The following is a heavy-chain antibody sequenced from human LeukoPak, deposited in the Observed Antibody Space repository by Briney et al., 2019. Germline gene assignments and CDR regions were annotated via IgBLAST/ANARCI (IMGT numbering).Heavy chain of an antibody. CDR3: ARGTYYGSGSYSHFDY. Sequence: ASVKGSCKASGYTFTSYDINWVRQATGQGLEWMGWMNPNSGNTGYAQKFQGRVTMTRNTSIRTAYMELSSLRSEDTAVYYCARGTYYGSGSYSHFDYWGQGTLVTVSS. J-gene: IGHJ4*02. V-gene: IGHV1-8*01. D-gene: IGHD3-10*01. CDR1: GYTFTSYD. CDR2: MNPNSGNT.